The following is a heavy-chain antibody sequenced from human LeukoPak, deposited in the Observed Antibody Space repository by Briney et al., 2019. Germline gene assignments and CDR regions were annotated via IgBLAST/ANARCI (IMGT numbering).Heavy chain of an antibody. D-gene: IGHD6-19*01. J-gene: IGHJ6*02. V-gene: IGHV4-59*08. Sequence: SETLSLTCTVSGGSISSYYWSWIRQPPGKGLEWIGYIYYSGSTNYNPSLKSRVTISVDTSKNQFSLKLSSVTAADTAVYYCARHPGIAVAGYYYYYGMDVWGQGTTFTVSS. CDR2: IYYSGST. CDR1: GGSISSYY. CDR3: ARHPGIAVAGYYYYYGMDV.